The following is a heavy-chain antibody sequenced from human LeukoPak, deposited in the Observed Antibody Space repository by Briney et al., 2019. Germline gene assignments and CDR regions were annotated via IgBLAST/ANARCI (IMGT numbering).Heavy chain of an antibody. CDR1: GGSFSGYY. V-gene: IGHV4-34*01. D-gene: IGHD3-16*02. CDR3: ARGKNDDYDYVWGSYRRRGVWFDP. Sequence: SETLSLTCAVYGGSFSGYYWSWIRQPPGKGLEWIGEINHSGSTNYNPSLKSRVTISVDTSKNQFSLKLSPVTAADTAVYYCARGKNDDYDYVWGSYRRRGVWFDPWGQGTLVTVSS. CDR2: INHSGST. J-gene: IGHJ5*02.